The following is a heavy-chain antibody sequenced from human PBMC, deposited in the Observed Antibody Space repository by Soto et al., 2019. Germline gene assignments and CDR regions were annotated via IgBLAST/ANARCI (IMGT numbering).Heavy chain of an antibody. CDR1: GYTLTNYA. Sequence: EASVKVSCKASGYTLTNYAISWVRQAPGQGPEWMGWINTYNVNSNYAQKFQGRVTMTTDTSTNTAYMELRSLTSDDTAVYYCARDCTGGSCFCIYWGQGALVTVSS. D-gene: IGHD2-15*01. CDR2: INTYNVNS. CDR3: ARDCTGGSCFCIY. J-gene: IGHJ4*02. V-gene: IGHV1-18*01.